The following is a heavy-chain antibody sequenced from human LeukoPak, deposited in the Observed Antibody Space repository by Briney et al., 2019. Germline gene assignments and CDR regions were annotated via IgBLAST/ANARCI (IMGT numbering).Heavy chain of an antibody. D-gene: IGHD6-6*01. Sequence: GESLKISCKGSGYSFTSYWIGWVRQMPGKGLEWMGIIYPGDSDTRYSPSFQGQVTISADKSISTAYLQWSSLKASDTAMYYCACALIAARPEAYYFDYWGQGALVTVSS. CDR2: IYPGDSDT. J-gene: IGHJ4*02. CDR3: ACALIAARPEAYYFDY. CDR1: GYSFTSYW. V-gene: IGHV5-51*01.